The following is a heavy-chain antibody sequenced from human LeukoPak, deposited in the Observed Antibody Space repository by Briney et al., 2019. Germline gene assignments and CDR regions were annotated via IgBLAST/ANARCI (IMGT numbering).Heavy chain of an antibody. CDR2: LYSDGNT. CDR1: GFTVITND. D-gene: IGHD1-14*01. Sequence: PGGSLGLSCAASGFTVITNDMTWVRQAPGKGLEWVSALYSDGNTKYADSVQGRFTISRDNSKNTLYLEMNSLSPDDTAVYYCARGVEPLAANTLAYWGQGTLVTVSS. J-gene: IGHJ4*02. CDR3: ARGVEPLAANTLAY. V-gene: IGHV3-53*01.